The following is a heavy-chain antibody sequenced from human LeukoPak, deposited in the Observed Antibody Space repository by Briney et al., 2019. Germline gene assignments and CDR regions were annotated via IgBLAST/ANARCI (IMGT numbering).Heavy chain of an antibody. CDR2: ISYDGSDK. CDR1: GFTLSNYV. D-gene: IGHD5-18*01. V-gene: IGHV3-30*18. Sequence: GGSLRLSCAASGFTLSNYVMYWVRQSPGKGLEWVAVISYDGSDKYYADSVKGRFTISRDNSKNTVYLQMNSLRAEDTAVYYCAKAARDSYYYYYMDVWGKGTTVTISS. CDR3: AKAARDSYYYYYMDV. J-gene: IGHJ6*03.